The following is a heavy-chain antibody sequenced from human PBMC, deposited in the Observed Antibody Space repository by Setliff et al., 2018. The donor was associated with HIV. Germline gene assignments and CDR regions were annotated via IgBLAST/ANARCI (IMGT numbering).Heavy chain of an antibody. CDR2: MIYGGDT. CDR1: GGSITSGNYY. Sequence: PSETLSLTCRVYGGSITSGNYYRGWIRQAPGKGLEWIASMIYGGDTWYNPSLKSRVTIYVDTANNEISLRLSSVTAEDTAVYRCARPHSGRGGGAWFDPWGQGIQVTVSS. V-gene: IGHV4-39*01. CDR3: ARPHSGRGGGAWFDP. J-gene: IGHJ5*02. D-gene: IGHD6-19*01.